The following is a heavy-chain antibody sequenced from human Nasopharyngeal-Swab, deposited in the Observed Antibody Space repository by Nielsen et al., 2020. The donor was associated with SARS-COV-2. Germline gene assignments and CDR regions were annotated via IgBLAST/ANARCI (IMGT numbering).Heavy chain of an antibody. D-gene: IGHD6-19*01. Sequence: SLKISCAASGFTFDDYAMHWVRPAPGKGLEWVPGISWNSGSIGYADSVKGRFTISRDNAKNSLYLQMNSLRAEDTALYYCANLDPVAGTFYYMDVWGKGTTVTVSS. CDR1: GFTFDDYA. CDR2: ISWNSGSI. CDR3: ANLDPVAGTFYYMDV. V-gene: IGHV3-9*01. J-gene: IGHJ6*03.